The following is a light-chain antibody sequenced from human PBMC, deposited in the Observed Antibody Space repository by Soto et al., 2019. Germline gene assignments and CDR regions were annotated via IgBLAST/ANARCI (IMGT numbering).Light chain of an antibody. CDR2: GAS. J-gene: IGKJ1*01. Sequence: EIVLTQSPATLSLSPGESATLSCRASQSVGSYLAWYQQXPGQAPRLLIYGASTSATGIPSRISGRGSRTEFTLTISSLQYEDSAFYHYQQYQDRLTFGQGTKV. CDR1: QSVGSY. CDR3: QQYQDRLT. V-gene: IGKV3-15*01.